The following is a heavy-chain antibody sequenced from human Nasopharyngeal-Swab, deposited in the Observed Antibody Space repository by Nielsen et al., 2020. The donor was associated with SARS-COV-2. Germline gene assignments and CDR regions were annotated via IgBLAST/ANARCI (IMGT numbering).Heavy chain of an antibody. CDR3: ARDIDIVVVPAAIGGDY. V-gene: IGHV1-18*01. CDR2: ISAYNGNT. Sequence: ASVTVSCQASGYTFTSYGISWVRQAPGQGLAWMGWISAYNGNTNYAQKLQGRVTMTTDTSTSTAYMELRSLRSDDTAVYYCARDIDIVVVPAAIGGDYWGQGTLVTVSS. D-gene: IGHD2-2*01. CDR1: GYTFTSYG. J-gene: IGHJ4*02.